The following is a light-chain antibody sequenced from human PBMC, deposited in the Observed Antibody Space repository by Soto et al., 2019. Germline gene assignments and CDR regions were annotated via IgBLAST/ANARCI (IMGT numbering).Light chain of an antibody. V-gene: IGKV1-5*03. CDR1: QSINKW. CDR3: QHYSGDRAT. CDR2: EVS. J-gene: IGKJ1*01. Sequence: ILFTQSPSTLSASVGDRVTISCRASQSINKWLAWYQHKPGKAPNLLIYEVSTLHSGVPSRFSGSGSGTEFTLTISSLRPDDFATHYCQHYSGDRATFGQGTKVDIK.